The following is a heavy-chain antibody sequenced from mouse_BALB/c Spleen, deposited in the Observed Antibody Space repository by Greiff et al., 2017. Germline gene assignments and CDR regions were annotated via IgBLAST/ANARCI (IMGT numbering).Heavy chain of an antibody. J-gene: IGHJ3*01. CDR1: GFTFNTYA. Sequence: DVKLVESGGGLVQPKGSLKLSCAASGFTFNTYAMHWVCQAPGKGLEWVARIRSKSNNYATYYADSVKDRFTISRDDSQSMLYLQMNNLKTEDTAMYYCVRGDGFAYWGQGTLVTVSA. D-gene: IGHD1-1*01. V-gene: IGHV10-3*03. CDR2: IRSKSNNYAT. CDR3: VRGDGFAY.